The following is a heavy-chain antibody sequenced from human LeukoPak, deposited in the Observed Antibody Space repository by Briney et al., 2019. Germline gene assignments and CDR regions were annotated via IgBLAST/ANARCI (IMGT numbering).Heavy chain of an antibody. D-gene: IGHD3-22*01. J-gene: IGHJ3*01. CDR2: ISGYNDDT. Sequence: ASVKLSCKTSGYTFTSHGISWVRPAPGQGLEYMGWISGYNDDTNYAQRFQGRLTMTKDTSTSTAYMELRSLTSDDTAVYYCAKDSFTTIVVVTNDAFDFWGQGTMVIVSS. CDR1: GYTFTSHG. CDR3: AKDSFTTIVVVTNDAFDF. V-gene: IGHV1-18*01.